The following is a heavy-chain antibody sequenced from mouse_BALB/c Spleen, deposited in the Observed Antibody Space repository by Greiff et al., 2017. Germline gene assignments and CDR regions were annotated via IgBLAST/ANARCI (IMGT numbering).Heavy chain of an antibody. J-gene: IGHJ3*01. CDR3: ARSGTPAWFAY. CDR2: INPYNDGT. CDR1: GYTFTSYV. V-gene: IGHV1-14*01. Sequence: EVKLVESGPELVKPGASMKMSCKASGYTFTSYVMHWVKQKPGQGLEWIGYINPYNDGTKYNEKFKGKATLTSDKSSSTAYMELSSLTSEDSAVYYCARSGTPAWFAYWGQGTLVTVSA. D-gene: IGHD4-1*01.